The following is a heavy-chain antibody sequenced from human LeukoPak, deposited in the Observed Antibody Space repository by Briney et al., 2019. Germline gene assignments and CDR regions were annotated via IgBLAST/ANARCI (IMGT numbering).Heavy chain of an antibody. Sequence: GGSLRLSCAASGFTVSSNYMSWVRQAPGKGLEGVAYIITTGTTIYYADSVKGRFTISRDNAKNSLYLQMNRLRADDTAVYYCARDRPGYTSRWYSPFDYWGQGNLVTVSS. CDR2: IITTGTTI. J-gene: IGHJ4*02. CDR1: GFTVSSNY. V-gene: IGHV3-11*04. D-gene: IGHD6-13*01. CDR3: ARDRPGYTSRWYSPFDY.